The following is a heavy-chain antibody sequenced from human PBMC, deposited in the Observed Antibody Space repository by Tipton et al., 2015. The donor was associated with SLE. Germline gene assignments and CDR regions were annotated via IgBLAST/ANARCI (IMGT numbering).Heavy chain of an antibody. CDR1: GFTFSSYA. J-gene: IGHJ6*03. D-gene: IGHD6-13*01. CDR2: ISYDGSNK. V-gene: IGHV3-30-3*01. CDR3: ARGGSSSWYGYYYYYMDV. Sequence: SLRLSCAASGFTFSSYAMHWVRQAPGKGLEWVAVISYDGSNKYYADSVKGRFTISKDNSKNTLYLQMNSLRAEDTAVYYCARGGSSSWYGYYYYYMDVWGKGTTVTVSS.